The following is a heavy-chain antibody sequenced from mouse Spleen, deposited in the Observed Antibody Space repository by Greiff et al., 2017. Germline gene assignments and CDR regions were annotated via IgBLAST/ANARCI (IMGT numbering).Heavy chain of an antibody. V-gene: IGHV5-9-1*01. CDR2: ISSGGSYT. D-gene: IGHD2-14*01. CDR3: ARLGVRRTWFAY. J-gene: IGHJ3*01. CDR1: GFTFSSYA. Sequence: EVMLVESGGCLVKPGGSLKLSCAASGFTFSSYAMSWVRQTPEKRLEWVATISSGGSYTYYPDSVKGRFTISRDNAKNTLYLQMSSLRSEDTAMYYCARLGVRRTWFAYWGQGTLVTVSA.